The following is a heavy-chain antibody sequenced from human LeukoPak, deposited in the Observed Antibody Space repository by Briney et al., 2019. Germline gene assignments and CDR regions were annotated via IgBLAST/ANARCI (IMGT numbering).Heavy chain of an antibody. CDR1: GGSISSSSYY. CDR2: IYYSGST. Sequence: PSETLSLTCTVSGGSISSSSYYWGWIRQPPGKGLEWIGSIYYSGSTYYNPSLKSRVTISVDTSKNQSSLKLTSVTAADTAVYYCARGPGLATNEGFDIWGQGTVVTVSS. J-gene: IGHJ3*02. CDR3: ARGPGLATNEGFDI. V-gene: IGHV4-39*07. D-gene: IGHD5-24*01.